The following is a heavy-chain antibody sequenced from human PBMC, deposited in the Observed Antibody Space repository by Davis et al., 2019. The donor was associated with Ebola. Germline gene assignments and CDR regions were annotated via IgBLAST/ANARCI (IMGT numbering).Heavy chain of an antibody. V-gene: IGHV1-18*04. CDR2: ISAYNGNT. Sequence: ASVKVSCKASGYTFTNYYMHWVRQAPGQGLEWMGWISAYNGNTNYAQKLQGRVTMTTDTSTSTAYMELRSLRSDDTAVYYCASGQWLVSSWGYGMDVWGQGTTVTVSS. J-gene: IGHJ6*02. CDR3: ASGQWLVSSWGYGMDV. CDR1: GYTFTNYY. D-gene: IGHD6-19*01.